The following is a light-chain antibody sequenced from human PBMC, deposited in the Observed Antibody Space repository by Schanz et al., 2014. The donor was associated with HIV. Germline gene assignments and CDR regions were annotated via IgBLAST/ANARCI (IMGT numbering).Light chain of an antibody. CDR2: DVS. J-gene: IGLJ1*01. Sequence: QSALTQPPSASGSPGQSVTISCIGTSNDIGSYNYVSWYQQHPGTAPKIMIYDVSDRPSGVSHRFSGSKSDNTASLTISGLQAEDEADYFCASYTDSATFVFGTATKLTVL. CDR1: SNDIGSYNY. V-gene: IGLV2-8*01. CDR3: ASYTDSATFV.